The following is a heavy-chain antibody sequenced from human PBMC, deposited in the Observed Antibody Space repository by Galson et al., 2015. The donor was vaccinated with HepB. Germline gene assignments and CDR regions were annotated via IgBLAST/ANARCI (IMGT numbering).Heavy chain of an antibody. V-gene: IGHV7-4-1*02. D-gene: IGHD1-26*01. CDR2: INTNTGNP. Sequence: SVKVSCKASGYTFTSYAMNWVRQAPGQGLEWMGWINTNTGNPTYAQGFTGRFVFSLDTSVSTAYLQISSLKAEDTAVYYCARATYSGSYWDYYYYYYMDVWGKGTTVTVSS. CDR1: GYTFTSYA. J-gene: IGHJ6*03. CDR3: ARATYSGSYWDYYYYYYMDV.